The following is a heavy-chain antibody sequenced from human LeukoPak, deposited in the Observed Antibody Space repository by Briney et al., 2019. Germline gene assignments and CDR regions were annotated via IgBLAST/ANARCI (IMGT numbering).Heavy chain of an antibody. J-gene: IGHJ4*02. CDR2: IYHSGST. CDR3: ARDGHGYYYDSSGQLWVN. Sequence: PSETLSLTCTVSGYSISSGYYWGWIRQPPGKGLEWIGSIYHSGSTYYNPSLKSRVTISVDTSKNQFSLKLSSVTAADTAVYYCARDGHGYYYDSSGQLWVNWGQGTLVTVSS. CDR1: GYSISSGYY. D-gene: IGHD3-22*01. V-gene: IGHV4-38-2*02.